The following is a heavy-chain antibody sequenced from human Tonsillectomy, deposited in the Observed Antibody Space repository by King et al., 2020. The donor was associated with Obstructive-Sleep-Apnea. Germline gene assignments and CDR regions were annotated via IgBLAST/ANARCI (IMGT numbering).Heavy chain of an antibody. J-gene: IGHJ6*02. CDR3: AREGGLGYCSSTSCPPGGYGMDV. CDR2: ISSSSSTI. CDR1: GFTFSSYS. Sequence: VQLVESGGGLVQPGGSLRLSCAASGFTFSSYSMNWVRQAPGKGLEWVSYISSSSSTIYYADSVKGRFTISRDNAKNSLYLQMNSRRAEDTAVYYCAREGGLGYCSSTSCPPGGYGMDVWGQGTTVTVSS. V-gene: IGHV3-48*04. D-gene: IGHD2-2*01.